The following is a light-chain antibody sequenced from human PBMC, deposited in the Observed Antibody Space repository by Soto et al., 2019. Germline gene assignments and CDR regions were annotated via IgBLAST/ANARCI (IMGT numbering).Light chain of an antibody. J-gene: IGLJ3*02. CDR2: EVS. CDR3: CSYAGSSGWV. V-gene: IGLV2-23*02. Sequence: QSALTQPASVSGSPGQSITISCTGTSSDVGSYNLVSWYQQHPGKAPKLMIYEVSKRPSGVSNRFSGSKSGNTASLTISGLQAEDEADYYCCSYAGSSGWVFDGGTKLTVL. CDR1: SSDVGSYNL.